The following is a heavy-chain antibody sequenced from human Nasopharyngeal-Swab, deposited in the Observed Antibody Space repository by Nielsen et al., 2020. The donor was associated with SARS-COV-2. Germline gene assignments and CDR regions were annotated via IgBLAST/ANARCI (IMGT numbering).Heavy chain of an antibody. CDR3: AAGVLGYCSGGSCPDY. J-gene: IGHJ4*02. V-gene: IGHV1-18*01. CDR2: ISAYNGNT. Sequence: ASVKVSCKASGYTFTSYGISWVRQAPGQGLEWMGWISAYNGNTNYAQKLQGRVTMTTDTSTSTAYMELRSLRSDDTAVYYCAAGVLGYCSGGSCPDYWGQGTLVTVFS. D-gene: IGHD2-15*01. CDR1: GYTFTSYG.